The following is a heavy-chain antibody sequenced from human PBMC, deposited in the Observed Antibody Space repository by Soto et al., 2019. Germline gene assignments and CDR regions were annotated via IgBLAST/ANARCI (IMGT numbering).Heavy chain of an antibody. Sequence: PSETLSLTCTVYGGTFSGYYWTWIRQPPGKGLEWIGHIHNSGTSTHNPSLNGRVTISIDMSKKQFSLKLTSLTSADTAVYYCARDFYDSVGYTWFDSWSQGTLVTVSS. J-gene: IGHJ5*01. CDR3: ARDFYDSVGYTWFDS. D-gene: IGHD3-22*01. CDR2: IHNSGTS. V-gene: IGHV4-59*01. CDR1: GGTFSGYY.